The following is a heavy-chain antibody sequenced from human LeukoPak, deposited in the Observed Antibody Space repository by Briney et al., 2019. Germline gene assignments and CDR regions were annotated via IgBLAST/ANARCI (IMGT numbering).Heavy chain of an antibody. D-gene: IGHD2-2*01. CDR1: GGTFSSYT. Sequence: SVKVSCKASGGTFSSYTISWVRQAPGHGLEWMGRIIPILNITDYAQNFQGRVTLTADKSTSTAYMELSTLRSEDTAVYYCAKDGVVVVATSVYYYYYGMDVWGQGTTVTVSS. CDR2: IIPILNIT. CDR3: AKDGVVVVATSVYYYYYGMDV. J-gene: IGHJ6*02. V-gene: IGHV1-69*02.